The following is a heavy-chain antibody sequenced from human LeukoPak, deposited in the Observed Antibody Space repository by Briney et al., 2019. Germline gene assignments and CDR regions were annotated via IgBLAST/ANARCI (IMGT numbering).Heavy chain of an antibody. V-gene: IGHV4-59*11. Sequence: ASETLSLTSSVSGGSLSSHYWSWIRQPPGKGLELIGHIHDTGSTFYNPSLRGRVTISLDTSNNRFSLKLTSMTAAGTAVYYCARFSSGCSTSSCYLTYWGQGTLVTVS. J-gene: IGHJ4*02. CDR3: ARFSSGCSTSSCYLTY. D-gene: IGHD2-2*01. CDR2: IHDTGST. CDR1: GGSLSSHY.